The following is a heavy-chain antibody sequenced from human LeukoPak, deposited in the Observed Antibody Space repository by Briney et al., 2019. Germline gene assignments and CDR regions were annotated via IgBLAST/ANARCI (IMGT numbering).Heavy chain of an antibody. CDR1: GGTFSSYA. Sequence: SVKVSCKASGGTFSSYAISWVRQAPGQGLEWMGRIIPILGIANYAQKFQGRVTITADKSTSTAYMELSSLRSGDTAVYYCARGVTYYYDSSAPRALDYWGQGTLVTVSS. D-gene: IGHD3-22*01. V-gene: IGHV1-69*04. CDR2: IIPILGIA. CDR3: ARGVTYYYDSSAPRALDY. J-gene: IGHJ4*02.